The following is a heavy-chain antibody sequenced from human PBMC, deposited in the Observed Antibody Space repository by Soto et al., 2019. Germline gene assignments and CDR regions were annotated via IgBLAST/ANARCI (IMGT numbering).Heavy chain of an antibody. CDR2: IYYSGST. CDR3: ARDLGYYDFWSGPTTRDYYYGMDV. J-gene: IGHJ6*02. D-gene: IGHD3-3*01. V-gene: IGHV4-59*01. CDR1: GGSISSYY. Sequence: SETLSLTCTVSGGSISSYYWSWIRQPPGKGLEWIGYIYYSGSTNYNPSLKSRVTISVDTSKNQFSLKLSSVTAADTAVYYCARDLGYYDFWSGPTTRDYYYGMDVWGQGTTVTVSS.